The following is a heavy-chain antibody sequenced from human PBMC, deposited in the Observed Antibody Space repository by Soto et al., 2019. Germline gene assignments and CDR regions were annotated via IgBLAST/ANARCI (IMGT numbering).Heavy chain of an antibody. CDR1: GFTFSSYG. J-gene: IGHJ4*02. CDR3: ARRPHDFGGMMDY. CDR2: IWYDGSNK. D-gene: IGHD4-17*01. V-gene: IGHV3-33*01. Sequence: GGSLRLSCAASGFTFSSYGMHWVRQAPGKGLEWVAVIWYDGSNKYYADSVKGRFTISRDNSKNTLYLQMNSLRAEDTAVYYCARRPHDFGGMMDYWGQGTLVTVSS.